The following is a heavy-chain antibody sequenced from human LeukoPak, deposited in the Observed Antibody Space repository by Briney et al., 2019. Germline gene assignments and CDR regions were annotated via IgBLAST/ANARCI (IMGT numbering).Heavy chain of an antibody. J-gene: IGHJ4*02. D-gene: IGHD3-10*01. V-gene: IGHV4-38-2*01. CDR3: ARGATIVRGPIDY. CDR1: GYSISSGYY. Sequence: SETLSLTCAVSGYSISSGYYWGWIRQPPGKGLEWIGSIYHSGSIYYNPSLKSRVTIAVDTPKNQFSLKLSSVTAADTAVYYCARGATIVRGPIDYWGQGTLVTVSS. CDR2: IYHSGSI.